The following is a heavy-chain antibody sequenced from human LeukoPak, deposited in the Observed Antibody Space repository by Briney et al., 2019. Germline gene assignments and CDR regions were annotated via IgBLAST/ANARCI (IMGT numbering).Heavy chain of an antibody. Sequence: SETLSLTCTVSGGSLSSYYWSWIRQPPGKGLEWIGYTYYSGSTNYNPSLKSRVTMSVDTSKNQFSLKLRSVTAADTAVYYCARDLKENFDYWGQGTLVTVSS. CDR2: TYYSGST. J-gene: IGHJ4*02. CDR1: GGSLSSYY. CDR3: ARDLKENFDY. V-gene: IGHV4-59*01.